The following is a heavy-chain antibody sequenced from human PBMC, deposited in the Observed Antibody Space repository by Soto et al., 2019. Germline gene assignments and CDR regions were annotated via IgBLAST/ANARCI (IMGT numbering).Heavy chain of an antibody. J-gene: IGHJ4*02. CDR1: GGSFSGYY. Sequence: SETLSLTCAVYGGSFSGYYWSWIRQPPGKGLEWIGEINHSGSTNYNPSLKSRVTISVDTSKNQFSLKLSSVTAADTAVYYCARCDSSSSHFRFVDYWGQGTLVTVSS. D-gene: IGHD6-6*01. CDR3: ARCDSSSSHFRFVDY. CDR2: INHSGST. V-gene: IGHV4-34*01.